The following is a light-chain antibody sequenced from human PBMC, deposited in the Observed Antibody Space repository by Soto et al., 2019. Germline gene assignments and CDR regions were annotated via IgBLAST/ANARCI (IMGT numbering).Light chain of an antibody. CDR1: QDINNY. CDR3: LQHYNYPLA. J-gene: IGKJ5*01. V-gene: IGKV1-17*03. CDR2: AAS. Sequence: DIQMTQSPSAMSASVGDRVTISCRASQDINNYLAWFQQKPGEVPKRLIYAASSLQSGVPSRFRAIGSGTEFTLTISGLQPEDFATYFCLQHYNYPLAVGQGTRLEIK.